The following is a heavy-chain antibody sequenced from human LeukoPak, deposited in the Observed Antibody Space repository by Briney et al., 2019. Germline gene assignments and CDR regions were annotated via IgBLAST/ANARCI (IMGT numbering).Heavy chain of an antibody. CDR1: GFVFTSYG. J-gene: IGHJ4*02. CDR2: ISANDGKT. D-gene: IGHD1-1*01. V-gene: IGHV1-18*01. CDR3: ARELHVERDDY. Sequence: ASVKVACKASGFVFTSYGFTWVRQAPGQGLEWMGWISANDGKTHYSERHQGRVTMSTDTVTSTAYMELRSLRSDDTAVYYCARELHVERDDYWGQGTLVTVSS.